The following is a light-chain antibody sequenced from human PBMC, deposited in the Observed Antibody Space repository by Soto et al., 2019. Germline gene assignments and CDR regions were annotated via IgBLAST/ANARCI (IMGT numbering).Light chain of an antibody. J-gene: IGKJ4*01. Sequence: DIQMTQSPSTLSASVGDRVTVTCRASQSFSTWLAWYQQKPGKAPKLLIYDASILESGVPSRFSGSGSGTEFTLTIRSLQPDDFATYYCQQYYRYPLSFGGGTKVEIK. V-gene: IGKV1-5*01. CDR1: QSFSTW. CDR2: DAS. CDR3: QQYYRYPLS.